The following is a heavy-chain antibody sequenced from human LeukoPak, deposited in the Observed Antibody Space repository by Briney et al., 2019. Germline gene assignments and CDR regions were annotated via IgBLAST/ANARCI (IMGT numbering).Heavy chain of an antibody. CDR1: GGXFSGYY. J-gene: IGHJ4*02. Sequence: PSETLSLTCAVYGGXFSGYYCSWIRQPPGKGLEWIGEINHSGSTNYNPSLKSRVTISVDTSKNQFSLKLSSVTAADTAVYYCARSQEDIVVVVAATSSPYYFDYWGQGTLVTVSS. V-gene: IGHV4-34*01. CDR2: INHSGST. CDR3: ARSQEDIVVVVAATSSPYYFDY. D-gene: IGHD2-15*01.